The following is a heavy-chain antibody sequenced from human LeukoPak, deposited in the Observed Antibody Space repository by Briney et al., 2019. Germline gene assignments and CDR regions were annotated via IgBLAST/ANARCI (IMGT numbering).Heavy chain of an antibody. CDR3: ARSGHCISTTCYSIWRRSLYGMDV. D-gene: IGHD2-2*02. CDR1: GFTFRAHY. CDR2: ISASGTTM. V-gene: IGHV3-11*01. Sequence: GGSLRLSCAASGFTFRAHYMSWIRLAPGKGLEWVSSISASGTTMYYTHPVKGRFTISRDNPKNSLCLQMNSLRAEDTAVYYCARSGHCISTTCYSIWRRSLYGMDVWGQGTTVTVSS. J-gene: IGHJ6*02.